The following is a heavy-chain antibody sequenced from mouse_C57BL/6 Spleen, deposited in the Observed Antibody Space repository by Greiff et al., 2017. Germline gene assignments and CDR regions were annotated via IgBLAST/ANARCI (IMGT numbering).Heavy chain of an antibody. J-gene: IGHJ4*01. CDR2: INPNNGGT. CDR1: GYTFTDYY. V-gene: IGHV1-26*01. CDR3: ARNERLMDY. Sequence: EVQLQQSGPELVKPGASVKISCKASGYTFTDYYMNWVKQSPGKSLEWIGDINPNNGGTSYNQKFKGKATLTVDKSSSTAYMELRSLTAEDSAVYYCARNERLMDYWGQGTSVTVSS.